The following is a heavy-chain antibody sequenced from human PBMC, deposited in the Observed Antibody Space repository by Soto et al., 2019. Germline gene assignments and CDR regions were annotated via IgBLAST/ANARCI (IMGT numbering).Heavy chain of an antibody. D-gene: IGHD4-17*01. V-gene: IGHV1-69*16. Sequence: QVQLVQSGDEVKRPGSSVKVSCKASGGTCSSYPISWVRQAPGQGLEWMGGTNGNLGTGNYAQKFRGRLTITTDLSTTTAYMELSSLTSADTAVYYCARRDSHGYFRYFDNWCQGTLVTVSS. CDR1: GGTCSSYP. CDR3: ARRDSHGYFRYFDN. J-gene: IGHJ4*02. CDR2: TNGNLGTG.